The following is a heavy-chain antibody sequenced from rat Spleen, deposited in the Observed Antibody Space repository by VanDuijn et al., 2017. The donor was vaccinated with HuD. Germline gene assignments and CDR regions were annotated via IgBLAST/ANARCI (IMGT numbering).Heavy chain of an antibody. CDR3: ARQDTSGYSNWFAY. V-gene: IGHV5S11*01. CDR1: GFTFRNFD. J-gene: IGHJ3*01. Sequence: EVQLVESGGGLVQPGRSLKVSCTASGFTFRNFDMAWVRQAPTKGLEWVASISPSGVTYYRDSVKGRFTFSRENAKSTLYLLMDSRGSEETATYYCARQDTSGYSNWFAYWGKGTLVTVSS. D-gene: IGHD4-3*01. CDR2: ISPSGVT.